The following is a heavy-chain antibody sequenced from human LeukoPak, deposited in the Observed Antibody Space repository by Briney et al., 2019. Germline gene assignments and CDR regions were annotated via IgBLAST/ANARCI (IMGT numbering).Heavy chain of an antibody. CDR2: FYYSGST. D-gene: IGHD6-13*01. V-gene: IGHV4-39*01. CDR1: GGSISTCSSCY. J-gene: IGHJ5*02. Sequence: SETLSLTCTVSGGSISTCSSCYWGWIRQPPGKGLEWIGSFYYSGSTYYNPSLNSRVTVSVDTSKNQFSLKVSSVTAADPAAYPRAPRATPSSSSYCTGAFHPWGQGTLVTVSS. CDR3: APRATPSSSSYCTGAFHP.